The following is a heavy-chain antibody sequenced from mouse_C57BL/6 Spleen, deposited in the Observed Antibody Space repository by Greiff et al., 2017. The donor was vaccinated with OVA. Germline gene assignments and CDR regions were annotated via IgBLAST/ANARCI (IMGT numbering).Heavy chain of an antibody. Sequence: VQLKESGPELVKSGASVKMSCKASGYTFTDYNMHWVKQSHGKSLEWIGYINPNNGGTSYNQKFKGKATLTVNKSSSTAYMELRSLTSEDSAVYYCARRGNFFDYWGQGTTLTVSS. V-gene: IGHV1-22*01. CDR1: GYTFTDYN. CDR3: ARRGNFFDY. D-gene: IGHD2-1*01. J-gene: IGHJ2*01. CDR2: INPNNGGT.